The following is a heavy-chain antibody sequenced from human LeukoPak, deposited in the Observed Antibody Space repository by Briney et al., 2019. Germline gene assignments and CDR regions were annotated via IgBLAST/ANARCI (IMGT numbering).Heavy chain of an antibody. CDR3: ARVVDTATLLRFDP. D-gene: IGHD5-18*01. CDR1: GRSISIYY. V-gene: IGHV4-59*01. Sequence: SETLSLTCTVSGRSISIYYWRWIRQPPGKGLEWIGYIYYSGSTNYNPSLKSRVTISVDTSKNQFSLKLSSVTAADTAVYYCARVVDTATLLRFDPWGQGTLVTVSS. CDR2: IYYSGST. J-gene: IGHJ5*02.